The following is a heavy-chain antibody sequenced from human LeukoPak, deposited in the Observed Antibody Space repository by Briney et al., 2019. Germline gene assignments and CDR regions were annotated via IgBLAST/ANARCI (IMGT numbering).Heavy chain of an antibody. CDR2: IYSGGST. CDR3: ARDPGRFAAWSGRYFDY. V-gene: IGHV3-66*01. CDR1: GFTVSSNY. D-gene: IGHD3-3*01. J-gene: IGHJ4*02. Sequence: GGSLRLSCAASGFTVSSNYMSWVRQAPGKGLEWVSVIYSGGSTYYADSVKGSFTISRDNSKNTLYLQMNSLRAEDTAVYYCARDPGRFAAWSGRYFDYWGQGTLVTVSS.